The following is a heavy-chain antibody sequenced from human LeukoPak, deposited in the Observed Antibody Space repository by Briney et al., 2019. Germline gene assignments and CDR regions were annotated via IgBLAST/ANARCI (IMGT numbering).Heavy chain of an antibody. CDR1: GYSFTKFW. CDR2: IYPGDSDT. CDR3: ARRAPYGSGSPYAFDI. Sequence: GESLKISCKGSGYSFTKFWIGWVRQMPGKGLEWMGIIYPGDSDTRYSPSFQGQVTISADKSISTAYLQWSSLKASDTAMYYCARRAPYGSGSPYAFDIWGQGTMVTVSS. J-gene: IGHJ3*02. V-gene: IGHV5-51*01. D-gene: IGHD3-10*01.